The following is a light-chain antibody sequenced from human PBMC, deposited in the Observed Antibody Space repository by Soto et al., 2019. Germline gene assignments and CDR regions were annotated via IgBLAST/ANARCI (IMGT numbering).Light chain of an antibody. V-gene: IGKV3-15*01. Sequence: EIVMTQSPATLSVSPGERATLSCRASQSVSSNLAWYQQKPGQAPRLLIYGASTRATGIPARFSGSGSGTEVTLTISSPQSEDFAVYYCQQYNNWPRTFGQGTKVEIK. J-gene: IGKJ1*01. CDR1: QSVSSN. CDR2: GAS. CDR3: QQYNNWPRT.